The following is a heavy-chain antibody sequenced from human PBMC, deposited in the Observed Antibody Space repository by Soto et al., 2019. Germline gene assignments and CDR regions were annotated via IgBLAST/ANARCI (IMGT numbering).Heavy chain of an antibody. CDR2: MNPNSGNT. V-gene: IGHV1-8*01. CDR3: ARTVAGNDAFDI. J-gene: IGHJ3*02. CDR1: GYTFTSYD. Sequence: GASVKVSCKASGYTFTSYDINWVRQATGQGLEWMGWMNPNSGNTGYAQKFQGRVTMTRNTSISTAYMKQSSLRSEDTDVYYCARTVAGNDAFDIWGQGTMVTVSS. D-gene: IGHD6-19*01.